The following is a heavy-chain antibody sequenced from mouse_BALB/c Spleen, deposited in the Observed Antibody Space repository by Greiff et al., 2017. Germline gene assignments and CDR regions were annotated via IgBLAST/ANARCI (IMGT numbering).Heavy chain of an antibody. Sequence: VKLMESGPGLVAPSQSLSITCTVSGFSLTSYGVHWVRQPPGKGLEWLGVIWAGGSTNYNSALMSRLSISKDNSKSQVFLKMNSLQTDDTAMYYCARDYGNYVSWFAYWGQGTLVTVSA. CDR1: GFSLTSYG. J-gene: IGHJ3*01. D-gene: IGHD2-1*01. CDR2: IWAGGST. CDR3: ARDYGNYVSWFAY. V-gene: IGHV2-9*02.